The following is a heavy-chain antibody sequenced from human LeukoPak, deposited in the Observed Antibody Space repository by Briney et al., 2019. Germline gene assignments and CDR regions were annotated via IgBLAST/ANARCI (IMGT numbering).Heavy chain of an antibody. CDR1: GGSISSYY. J-gene: IGHJ5*02. D-gene: IGHD2-15*01. CDR3: ARSYCSGGSCSLPWFDP. Sequence: SETLSLTCTVSGGSISSYYWSWIRQPPGKGLEWIGSIYYSGSTYYNPSLKSRVTISVDTSKNQFSLKLSSVTAADTAVYYCARSYCSGGSCSLPWFDPWGQGTLVTVSS. CDR2: IYYSGST. V-gene: IGHV4-39*01.